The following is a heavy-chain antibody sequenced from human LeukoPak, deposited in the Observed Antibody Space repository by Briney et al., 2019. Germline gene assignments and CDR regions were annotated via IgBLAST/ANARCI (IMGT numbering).Heavy chain of an antibody. CDR2: ISKDGSDK. CDR1: GFTFSDYA. Sequence: GGSLRLSCAASGFTFSDYAMHWVRQAPGKGLEWVAVISKDGSDKYYPGSVRGRFTISRDNSKNTIYLQMDSLRAEDTATYYCARDYSWNYDYWGQGTLVTVSS. J-gene: IGHJ4*02. D-gene: IGHD1-7*01. CDR3: ARDYSWNYDY. V-gene: IGHV3-30-3*01.